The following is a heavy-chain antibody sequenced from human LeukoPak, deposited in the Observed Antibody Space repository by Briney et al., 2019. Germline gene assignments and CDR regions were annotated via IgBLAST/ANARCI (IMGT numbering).Heavy chain of an antibody. V-gene: IGHV4-59*01. CDR2: IYYSGST. Sequence: SETLSLTCTVSGGSISSYYWSWIRQPPGKGLEWIGYIYYSGSTNYNPSLKSRVTISVDTSKNQFSLKLSSVTAADTAVYYRATGISVTTCSFDYWGQGTLVTVSS. CDR3: ATGISVTTCSFDY. CDR1: GGSISSYY. J-gene: IGHJ4*02. D-gene: IGHD4-17*01.